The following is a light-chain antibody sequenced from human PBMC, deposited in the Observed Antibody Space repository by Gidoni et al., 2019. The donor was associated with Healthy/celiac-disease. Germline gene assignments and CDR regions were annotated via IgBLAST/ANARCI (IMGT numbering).Light chain of an antibody. CDR3: QQYYSYPRT. J-gene: IGKJ3*01. CDR1: QGISSY. Sequence: IRITQSPSSLSASTGDRVTITCRASQGISSYLAWYQQKPGKAPKLLIYAASTLQSGVPSRFSGSGSGTDFTLTISGLQSEDFATYYCQQYYSYPRTCXPXTKVDIK. CDR2: AAS. V-gene: IGKV1-8*01.